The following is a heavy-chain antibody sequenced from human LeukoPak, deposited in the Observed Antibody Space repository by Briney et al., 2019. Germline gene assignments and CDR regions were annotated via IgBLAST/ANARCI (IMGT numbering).Heavy chain of an antibody. CDR1: GGSISSSSYY. CDR3: AREERYFDFGGGMDV. V-gene: IGHV4-39*07. CDR2: IYHSGST. D-gene: IGHD3-9*01. J-gene: IGHJ6*02. Sequence: PSETLSLTCTVSGGSISSSSYYWGWIRQPPGKGLEWIGYIYHSGSTYYNPSLKSRVTISVDRSKNQFSLKLSSVTAADTAVYYCAREERYFDFGGGMDVWGQGTTVTVSS.